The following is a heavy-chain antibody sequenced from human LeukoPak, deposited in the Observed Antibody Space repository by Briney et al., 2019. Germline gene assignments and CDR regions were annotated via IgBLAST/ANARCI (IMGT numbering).Heavy chain of an antibody. D-gene: IGHD2-15*01. Sequence: SETLSLTRTVSGGSISSGGYDWSWIRQHPGKGLEWIGYIYYSGSTYYNPSLKSRVTISVDTSKNQFSLKLSSVTAADTAVYYCARGVVVVAAQYYYYYGMDVWVQGTSVTVSS. V-gene: IGHV4-31*03. CDR1: GGSISSGGYD. CDR2: IYYSGST. CDR3: ARGVVVVAAQYYYYYGMDV. J-gene: IGHJ6*02.